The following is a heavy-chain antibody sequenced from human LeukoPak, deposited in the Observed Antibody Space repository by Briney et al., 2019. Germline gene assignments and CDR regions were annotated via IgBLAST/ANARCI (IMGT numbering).Heavy chain of an antibody. CDR3: ARAGQWLTVGY. CDR1: GGSISSSSYY. V-gene: IGHV4-39*07. Sequence: PSETLSLTCTVSGGSISSSSYYWGWIRQPPGKGLEWIGSIYYSGSTYYNPSLKSRVTISVDTSKNQFSLKLSSVTAADTAVYYCARAGQWLTVGYWGQGTLVTVSS. J-gene: IGHJ4*02. CDR2: IYYSGST. D-gene: IGHD6-19*01.